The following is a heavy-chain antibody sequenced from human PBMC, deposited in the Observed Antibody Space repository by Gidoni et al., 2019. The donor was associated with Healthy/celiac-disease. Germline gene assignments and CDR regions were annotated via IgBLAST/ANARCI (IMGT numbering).Heavy chain of an antibody. J-gene: IGHJ4*02. Sequence: EVQLVESGGGLVQPGGSRRLSCAASGFTFSSYWMSWVRQAPGKGLEWVANIKQDGSEKYYVDSVKGRFTISRDNAKNSLYLQMNSLRAEDTAVYYCARDLAVDYFDYWGQGTLVTVSS. V-gene: IGHV3-7*01. CDR3: ARDLAVDYFDY. D-gene: IGHD3-16*01. CDR2: IKQDGSEK. CDR1: GFTFSSYW.